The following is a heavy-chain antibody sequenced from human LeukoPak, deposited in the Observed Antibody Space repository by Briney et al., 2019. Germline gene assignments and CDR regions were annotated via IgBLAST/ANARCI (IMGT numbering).Heavy chain of an antibody. J-gene: IGHJ4*02. D-gene: IGHD3-22*01. Sequence: ASVKVSCKASGYTFTGYYMHWARQAPGQGLEWMGWINPNSGGTNYAQKFQGRVTMTRDTSISTAYMELSRLRSDDTAVYYCARAPPRYYDSSGYLDYWGQGTLVTVSS. V-gene: IGHV1-2*02. CDR2: INPNSGGT. CDR3: ARAPPRYYDSSGYLDY. CDR1: GYTFTGYY.